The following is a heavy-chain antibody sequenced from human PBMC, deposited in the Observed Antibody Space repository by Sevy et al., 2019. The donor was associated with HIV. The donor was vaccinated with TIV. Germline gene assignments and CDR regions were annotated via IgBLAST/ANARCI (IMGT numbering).Heavy chain of an antibody. Sequence: GGSLRLSCVASGLTLSGYGMHWVRQASGKGLEWVGRIRSKANSYATAYAASVKGRFTISRDDSKNTAYLQMNSLKTEDTAVYYCTRPKIAAAGTNYYYGMDVWGQGTTVTVSS. J-gene: IGHJ6*02. CDR3: TRPKIAAAGTNYYYGMDV. V-gene: IGHV3-73*01. CDR1: GLTLSGYG. D-gene: IGHD6-13*01. CDR2: IRSKANSYAT.